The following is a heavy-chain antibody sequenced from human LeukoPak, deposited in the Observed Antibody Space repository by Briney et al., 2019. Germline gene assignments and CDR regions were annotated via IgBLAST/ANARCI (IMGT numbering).Heavy chain of an antibody. Sequence: PGGSLRLSCAASGFTFSSYSMNWVRQAPGKGLEWVSYISSSSSTIYYADYVKGRFTISRDNSKNSLYLQMNSLRSEDTAVYYCARVGYDSSGYRHDAFDIWGKGTMVTVSS. D-gene: IGHD3-22*01. CDR2: ISSSSSTI. V-gene: IGHV3-48*01. J-gene: IGHJ3*02. CDR3: ARVGYDSSGYRHDAFDI. CDR1: GFTFSSYS.